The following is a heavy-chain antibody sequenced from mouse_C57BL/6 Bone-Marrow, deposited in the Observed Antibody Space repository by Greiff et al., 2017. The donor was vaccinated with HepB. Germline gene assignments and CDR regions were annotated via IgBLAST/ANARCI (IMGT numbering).Heavy chain of an antibody. CDR1: GYAFTNYL. Sequence: QVQLQQSGAELVRPGTSVKVSCKASGYAFTNYLIEWVKQRPGQGLEWIGVINPGSGGTNYNEKFKGKATLTADKSSSTAYMQLSSLTSEDSAVYVCARGEIYYGYDGFAYWGQGTLVTVSA. CDR2: INPGSGGT. D-gene: IGHD2-2*01. V-gene: IGHV1-54*01. J-gene: IGHJ3*01. CDR3: ARGEIYYGYDGFAY.